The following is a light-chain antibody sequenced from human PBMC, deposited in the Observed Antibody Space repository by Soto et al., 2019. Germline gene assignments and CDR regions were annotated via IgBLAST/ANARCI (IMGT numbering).Light chain of an antibody. CDR1: QGISNF. J-gene: IGKJ1*01. Sequence: DIQLTQSPSFLSASAGDRVTITCRASQGISNFLAWFQQKPGKAPKYLIQAASSLQGGVPSTFSGSGSGTDFTITINTLHPEDFETYYCLQVYSFPRTFGQGTKVDIK. V-gene: IGKV1-12*01. CDR2: AAS. CDR3: LQVYSFPRT.